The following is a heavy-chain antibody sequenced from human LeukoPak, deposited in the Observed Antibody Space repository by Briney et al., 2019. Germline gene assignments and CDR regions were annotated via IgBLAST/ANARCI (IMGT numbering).Heavy chain of an antibody. V-gene: IGHV3-48*01. J-gene: IGHJ2*01. CDR1: GFTFSSYE. D-gene: IGHD4-17*01. CDR3: ARDAPTMTTVHWYVDL. CDR2: ISSSSSTI. Sequence: PGTSLRLSCAASGFTFSSYEMNWDRQAPGKGLEWVSYISSSSSTIYYADSVKGRFTISRDNAKNSLYLQMNSLRAEDTAVYYCARDAPTMTTVHWYVDLGGRGTRVTVSS.